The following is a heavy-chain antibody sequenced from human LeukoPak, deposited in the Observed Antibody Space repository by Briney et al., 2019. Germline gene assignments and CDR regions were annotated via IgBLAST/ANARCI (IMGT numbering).Heavy chain of an antibody. CDR1: GFGFSGFS. J-gene: IGHJ4*02. CDR2: IMEDGSEK. Sequence: GGSLRLSCAASGFGFSGFSMTWVRQAPGKGLEWVAHIMEDGSEKHYVDSVKGRFTISRDNAKNSLYLQMNSLRAEDTAVYYCARDGGSGADYWGQGTLVSVSS. V-gene: IGHV3-7*01. D-gene: IGHD3-16*01. CDR3: ARDGGSGADY.